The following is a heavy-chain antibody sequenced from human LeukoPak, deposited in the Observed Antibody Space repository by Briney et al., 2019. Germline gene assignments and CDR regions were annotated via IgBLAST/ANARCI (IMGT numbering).Heavy chain of an antibody. D-gene: IGHD1-26*01. Sequence: ALVKVSCKATGYTFTSYGISWVRQAPGQGLEWMGWISAYNGNTNYAQKLQGRVTMTTDTSTSTAYMELRSLTSDDTAVYYCAREASIGSYQFLHDYWGQGTLVTVSS. CDR1: GYTFTSYG. CDR3: AREASIGSYQFLHDY. J-gene: IGHJ4*02. CDR2: ISAYNGNT. V-gene: IGHV1-18*01.